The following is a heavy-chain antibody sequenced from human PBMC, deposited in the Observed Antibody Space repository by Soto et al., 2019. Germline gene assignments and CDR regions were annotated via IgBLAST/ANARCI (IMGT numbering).Heavy chain of an antibody. Sequence: ASVKVSCKASGYTFTSYYMHWVRQAPGQGLEWMGIINPSGGSTSYAQKFQGRVTMTRDTSTSTVYMELSSLRSEDTAVYYCARDQVIVSERIVATIAGYWGQGTLVTVSS. J-gene: IGHJ4*02. V-gene: IGHV1-46*03. CDR2: INPSGGST. CDR3: ARDQVIVSERIVATIAGY. CDR1: GYTFTSYY. D-gene: IGHD5-12*01.